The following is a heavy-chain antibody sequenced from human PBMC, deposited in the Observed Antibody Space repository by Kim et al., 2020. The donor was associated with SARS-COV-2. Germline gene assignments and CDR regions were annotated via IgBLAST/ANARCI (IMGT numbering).Heavy chain of an antibody. CDR2: ISYDGSNK. D-gene: IGHD6-13*01. CDR3: ARDVLVSSSWYPRRYYYYYGMDV. J-gene: IGHJ6*02. Sequence: GGSLRLSCAASGFTFSSYAMHWVRQAPGKGLEWVAVISYDGSNKYYADSVKGRFTISRDNSKNTLYLQMNSLRAEDTAVYYCARDVLVSSSWYPRRYYYYYGMDVWGQGTTVTVSS. CDR1: GFTFSSYA. V-gene: IGHV3-30*04.